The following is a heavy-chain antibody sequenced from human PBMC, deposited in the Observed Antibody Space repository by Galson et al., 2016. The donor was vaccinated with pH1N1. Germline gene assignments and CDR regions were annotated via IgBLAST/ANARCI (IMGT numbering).Heavy chain of an antibody. CDR1: GGSISSHY. V-gene: IGHV4-59*11. CDR2: IYYSGST. D-gene: IGHD6-19*01. CDR3: ARVSSSGWYDLNGCFDP. J-gene: IGHJ5*02. Sequence: SETLSLTCTVSGGSISSHYWSWIRQPPGKGLEWIGYIYYSGSTNYNPSLKSRVTISEDTSKNQFSLKLSSVPAADSAVYYCARVSSSGWYDLNGCFDPWGQGTLVTVSS.